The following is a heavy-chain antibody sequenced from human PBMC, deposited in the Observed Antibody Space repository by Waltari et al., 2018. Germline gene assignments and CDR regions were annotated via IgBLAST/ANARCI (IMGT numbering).Heavy chain of an antibody. V-gene: IGHV1-3*01. CDR2: INVGNGNT. Sequence: QVQLVQSGAEVAKPGASVKVSCKASGYTFSSYAIHWVRQAPGQRLEWMGWINVGNGNTKYSQNFQGRVTISSDTSASTAYLELNSLTPEDTAQYYCARGHRLHFFDYWGEGTLVTVSS. D-gene: IGHD5-18*01. J-gene: IGHJ4*02. CDR1: GYTFSSYA. CDR3: ARGHRLHFFDY.